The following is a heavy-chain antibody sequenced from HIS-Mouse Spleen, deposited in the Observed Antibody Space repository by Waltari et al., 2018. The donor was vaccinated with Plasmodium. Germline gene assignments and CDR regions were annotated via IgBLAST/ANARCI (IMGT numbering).Heavy chain of an antibody. J-gene: IGHJ4*02. Sequence: QQWGAGLLKPSETLSLTCAVYGGSFSGYYWSWIRQPPGKGLEWIGEINHSGSTNYNPSLKSRVTISVDTSKNQFSLKLSSVTAADTAVYYCARGPGYSSGWYYFDYWGQGTLVTVSS. CDR3: ARGPGYSSGWYYFDY. D-gene: IGHD6-19*01. V-gene: IGHV4-34*01. CDR2: INHSGST. CDR1: GGSFSGYY.